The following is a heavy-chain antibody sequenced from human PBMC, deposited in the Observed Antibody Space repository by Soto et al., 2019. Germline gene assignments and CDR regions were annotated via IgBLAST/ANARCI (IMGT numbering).Heavy chain of an antibody. D-gene: IGHD4-17*01. CDR3: ARSLGGYGDYGQRDYYYYYMDV. J-gene: IGHJ6*03. CDR2: IYYSGST. CDR1: GGSISSSSYY. Sequence: SETLSLTCTVSGGSISSSSYYWGWIRQPPGKGLEWIGSIYYSGSTYYNPSLKSRVTISVDTSKNQFSLKLSSVTAADTAVYYCARSLGGYGDYGQRDYYYYYMDVWGKGTTVTVSS. V-gene: IGHV4-39*01.